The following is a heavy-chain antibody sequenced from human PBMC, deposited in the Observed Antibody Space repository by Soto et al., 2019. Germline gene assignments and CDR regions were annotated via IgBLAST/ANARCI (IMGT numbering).Heavy chain of an antibody. Sequence: SETLSLTCAVYGGSFSGYYWSWIRQPPGKGLEWIGEINHSGSTNYNPSLKSRVTISVDTSKNQFSLKLSSVTAADTAVYYCARSSYAASRYYYYMDVWGKGTTVTVSS. V-gene: IGHV4-34*01. CDR1: GGSFSGYY. CDR3: ARSSYAASRYYYYMDV. J-gene: IGHJ6*03. D-gene: IGHD2-15*01. CDR2: INHSGST.